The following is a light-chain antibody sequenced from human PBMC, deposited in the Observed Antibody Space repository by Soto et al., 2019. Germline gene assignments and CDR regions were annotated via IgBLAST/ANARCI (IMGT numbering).Light chain of an antibody. V-gene: IGKV1-39*01. J-gene: IGKJ3*01. CDR3: QQSYSTPQFT. Sequence: DIQMTQSPSSLSASVGDRVTITCRASQSISSYLNWYQQKPGKAPKLLIYAASSLQSGVPSRFSGSGSGTEFTVSISSVQPEDVATYYCQQSYSTPQFTFGPGTKVDIK. CDR1: QSISSY. CDR2: AAS.